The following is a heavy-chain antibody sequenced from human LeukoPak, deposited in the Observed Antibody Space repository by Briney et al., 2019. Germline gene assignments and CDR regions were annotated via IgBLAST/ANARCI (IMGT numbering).Heavy chain of an antibody. Sequence: GGSLRLSCAASGFTFSSYSMNWVRQAPGKGLEWVSSIRSSSSYIYYADSVKGRFTISRDNAKNSLYLQMNSLRAEDTAVYYCARDRSGYDFRGTFDYWGQGTLVTSPQ. V-gene: IGHV3-21*01. J-gene: IGHJ4*02. D-gene: IGHD5-12*01. CDR3: ARDRSGYDFRGTFDY. CDR1: GFTFSSYS. CDR2: IRSSSSYI.